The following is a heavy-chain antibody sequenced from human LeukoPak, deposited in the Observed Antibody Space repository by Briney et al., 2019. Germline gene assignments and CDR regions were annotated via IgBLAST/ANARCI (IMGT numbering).Heavy chain of an antibody. Sequence: GGSLILSCVVSGFSFTNAWMSWVRQAPGKGLDWVGRIRTEADGGTADYAAPVKGRFTISRDDSKNTLFLQMNSLESEDTAVYYCTKTSPHFDYWGQGILVTVSS. CDR3: TKTSPHFDY. CDR1: GFSFTNAW. V-gene: IGHV3-15*05. J-gene: IGHJ4*02. CDR2: IRTEADGGTA.